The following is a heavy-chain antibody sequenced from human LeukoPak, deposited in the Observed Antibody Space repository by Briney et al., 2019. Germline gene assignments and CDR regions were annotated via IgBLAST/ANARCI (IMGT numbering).Heavy chain of an antibody. Sequence: GGSLRLSCAASGFTFSGSAMHWVRQASGKGLEWVGRIRSKTHTYATAYAASVKGRFTISRDDSKNTAYLQMNSLKTEDTAVYYCTRHGGRDYYDSSEDAFDIWGQGTMVTVSS. CDR2: IRSKTHTYAT. D-gene: IGHD3-22*01. CDR3: TRHGGRDYYDSSEDAFDI. V-gene: IGHV3-73*01. J-gene: IGHJ3*02. CDR1: GFTFSGSA.